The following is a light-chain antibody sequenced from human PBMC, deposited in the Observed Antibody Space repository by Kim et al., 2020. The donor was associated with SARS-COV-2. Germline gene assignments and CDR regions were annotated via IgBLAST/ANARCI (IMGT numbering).Light chain of an antibody. CDR1: KLVDNX. V-gene: IGLV3-1*01. CDR3: QAWDSNTGV. CDR2: QDT. Sequence: PGQTASCPCSGEKLVDNXHXWYXQKRGQSPVLVFYQDTMRPSGIPERFSASNSGNTATLTSSGTQAXDEADYYCQAWDSNTGVFGTGTKVTVL. J-gene: IGLJ1*01.